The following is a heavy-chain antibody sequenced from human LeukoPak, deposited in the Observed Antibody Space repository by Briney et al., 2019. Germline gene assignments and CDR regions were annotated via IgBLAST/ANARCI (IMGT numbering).Heavy chain of an antibody. D-gene: IGHD5-18*01. J-gene: IGHJ4*02. CDR3: ARGGLDGWIHLWPSSHFDY. CDR2: IKQDGSET. Sequence: GGSLRLSCAASGFTFSSSWMNWDRQAPGKGLVWVANIKQDGSETYYVDSVKGRFTISRDNARNSLYLQMSSLRVEDTAVYYCARGGLDGWIHLWPSSHFDYWGQGTLVTVS. V-gene: IGHV3-7*01. CDR1: GFTFSSSW.